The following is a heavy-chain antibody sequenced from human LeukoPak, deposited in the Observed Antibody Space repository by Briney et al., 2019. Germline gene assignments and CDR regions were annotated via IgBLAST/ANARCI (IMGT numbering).Heavy chain of an antibody. V-gene: IGHV3-30*18. CDR2: ISYDGSNK. Sequence: GGSLRLSCAASGFTFSSYGMHWVRQAPGKGLEWVAVISYDGSNKYYADSVKGRFTISRDNSKNTLYLQMNSLRAEDTAVYYCAKYRGSGSYYGSDYWGQGTLVTVSS. D-gene: IGHD3-10*01. J-gene: IGHJ4*02. CDR1: GFTFSSYG. CDR3: AKYRGSGSYYGSDY.